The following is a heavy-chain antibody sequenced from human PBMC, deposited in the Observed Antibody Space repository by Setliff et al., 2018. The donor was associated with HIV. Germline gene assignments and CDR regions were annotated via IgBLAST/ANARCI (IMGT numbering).Heavy chain of an antibody. D-gene: IGHD6-19*01. Sequence: SVKVSCKASGGTFNINAVTWVRQAPGQGLEWVGAIIPLFGTANYAQKFQGRVTITADESTSTAYMELSSLRSEDTAVYYCARGESIAVAYYHYYYMDVWGKGTTVTVSS. CDR3: ARGESIAVAYYHYYYMDV. J-gene: IGHJ6*03. CDR1: GGTFNINA. CDR2: IIPLFGTA. V-gene: IGHV1-69*13.